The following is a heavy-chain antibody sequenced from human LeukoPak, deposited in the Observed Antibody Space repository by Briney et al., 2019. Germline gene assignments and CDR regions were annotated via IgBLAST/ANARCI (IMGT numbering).Heavy chain of an antibody. V-gene: IGHV3-21*01. CDR1: GFTFSSYS. J-gene: IGHJ4*02. Sequence: GGSLRLSCAASGFTFSSYSMNWVRQAPGKGLEWVSSISSSYIYYADSVKGRFTISRDNAKNSLYLQMNSLRAEDTAVYYCARDKYGDYVIDYWGQGTLVTVSS. CDR2: ISSSYI. D-gene: IGHD4-17*01. CDR3: ARDKYGDYVIDY.